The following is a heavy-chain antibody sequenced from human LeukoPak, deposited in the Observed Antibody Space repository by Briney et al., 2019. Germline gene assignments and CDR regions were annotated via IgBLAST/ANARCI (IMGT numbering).Heavy chain of an antibody. V-gene: IGHV3-11*04. J-gene: IGHJ4*02. D-gene: IGHD5-24*01. CDR1: GFTFSDYY. CDR2: ISSSGSTI. Sequence: GGSLRLSCAASGFTFSDYYMSWIRQAPGKGLEWVSYISSSGSTIYYADSVKGRFTTSRDNAKNSLYLQMNSLRAEDTAVYYCARGRNVEMATTSPLGYWGQGTLVTVSS. CDR3: ARGRNVEMATTSPLGY.